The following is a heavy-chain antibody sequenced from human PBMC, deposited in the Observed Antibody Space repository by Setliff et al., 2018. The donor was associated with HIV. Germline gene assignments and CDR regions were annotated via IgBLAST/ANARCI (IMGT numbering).Heavy chain of an antibody. J-gene: IGHJ4*02. CDR2: VYTSGST. D-gene: IGHD3-10*01. Sequence: TSETLSLTCTVSGGSISSYYWSWIRQPAGKGLEWIGHVYTSGSTSGNIVYNPSFRSRVTLSLDTSKNQFSLKLTSVTAADAAVYYCTGDYNSGSYRFDYWGQGTPVTVSS. CDR3: TGDYNSGSYRFDY. V-gene: IGHV4-4*07. CDR1: GGSISSYY.